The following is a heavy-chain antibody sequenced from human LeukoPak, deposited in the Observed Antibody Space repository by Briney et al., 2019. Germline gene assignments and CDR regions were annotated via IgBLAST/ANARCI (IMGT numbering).Heavy chain of an antibody. D-gene: IGHD3-10*01. J-gene: IGHJ3*02. CDR2: IYDGGST. V-gene: IGHV4-59*01. Sequence: SETLSLTCTVSGGSISTYYWSWIRQPPGKGLEWIGYIYDGGSTNYNPSLEGRVTISVDTSKNQFSLKLSSVTAADTAVYYCARDRGVRVFDIWGQGTMVTVSS. CDR3: ARDRGVRVFDI. CDR1: GGSISTYY.